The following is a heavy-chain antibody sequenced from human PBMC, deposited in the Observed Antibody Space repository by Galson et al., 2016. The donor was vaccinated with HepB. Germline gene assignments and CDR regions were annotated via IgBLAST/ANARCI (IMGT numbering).Heavy chain of an antibody. V-gene: IGHV1-46*01. Sequence: SCKAFGYTFTSHYMHWVRQAPGQGLEWMGIINPSSGSTRYAQKFQGRVTMTRDASTSTVDMDLRSLRSEDTAVYYCASGAGEGVSSNFWSGPFDYWGQGTLVTVSS. CDR1: GYTFTSHY. J-gene: IGHJ4*02. D-gene: IGHD3-3*01. CDR3: ASGAGEGVSSNFWSGPFDY. CDR2: INPSSGST.